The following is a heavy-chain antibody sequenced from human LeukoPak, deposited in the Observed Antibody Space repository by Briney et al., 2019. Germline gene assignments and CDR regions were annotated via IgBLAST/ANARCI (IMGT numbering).Heavy chain of an antibody. CDR3: AKAGIRKVTTPGNYFDY. CDR2: ISGSGSST. J-gene: IGHJ4*02. Sequence: PGGSLRLSCAASGFTFSGYAINWVRQAPGKGLELVSSISGSGSSTYYADSVKGRFTISRDNSNNTLSLQMSSLRAEDTAIYYCAKAGIRKVTTPGNYFDYWGQGTLVTVSS. D-gene: IGHD4-17*01. V-gene: IGHV3-23*01. CDR1: GFTFSGYA.